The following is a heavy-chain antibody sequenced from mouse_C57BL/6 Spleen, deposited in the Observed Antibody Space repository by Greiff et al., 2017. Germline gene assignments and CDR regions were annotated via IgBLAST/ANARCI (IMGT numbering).Heavy chain of an antibody. D-gene: IGHD1-1*01. CDR1: GYTFTSYG. CDR3: AREEDGSKAY. Sequence: QVQLQQSGAELARPGASVKLSCKASGYTFTSYGISWVKQRTGQGLEWIGEIYPRSGNTYYNEKFKGKATLTAYKSSSTAYMELRSLTSEDSAVYFCAREEDGSKAYWGQGTLVTVSA. V-gene: IGHV1-81*01. J-gene: IGHJ3*01. CDR2: IYPRSGNT.